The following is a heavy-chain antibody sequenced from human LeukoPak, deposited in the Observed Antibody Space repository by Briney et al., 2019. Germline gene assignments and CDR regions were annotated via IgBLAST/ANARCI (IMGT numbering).Heavy chain of an antibody. CDR2: IRRKTDGETT. V-gene: IGHV3-15*01. Sequence: GGSLRLSCAASGFAFSTYAMSWVRQVPGKGLEWVGRIRRKTDGETTDHAAPVKGRFTISRDDSKNTLYLQMNSLKTEDTAVYYCVTDLVIKGYFDYWGQGALVTVSS. J-gene: IGHJ4*02. CDR1: GFAFSTYA. D-gene: IGHD2-21*01. CDR3: VTDLVIKGYFDY.